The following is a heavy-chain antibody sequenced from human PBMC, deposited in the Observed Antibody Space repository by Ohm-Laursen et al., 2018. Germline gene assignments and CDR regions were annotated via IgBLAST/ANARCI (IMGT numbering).Heavy chain of an antibody. CDR1: GGSISSTSYY. V-gene: IGHV4-39*01. Sequence: GTLSLTWPVSGGSISSTSYYWGWIRQPPGKGLEWIGSIYYTGSTYFNPSLQSRVTVSVDTSKNQFSLNLSSVTAADTAMYYCARKTDWNHYYFDYWGQGTLVTVSS. J-gene: IGHJ4*02. CDR3: ARKTDWNHYYFDY. CDR2: IYYTGST. D-gene: IGHD1-1*01.